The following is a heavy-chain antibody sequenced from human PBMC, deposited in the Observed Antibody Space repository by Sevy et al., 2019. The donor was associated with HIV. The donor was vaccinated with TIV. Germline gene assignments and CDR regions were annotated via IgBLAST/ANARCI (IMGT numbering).Heavy chain of an antibody. CDR1: GFTFSNAW. D-gene: IGHD1-26*01. J-gene: IGHJ4*02. CDR3: TTDPSIVGATTTDY. CDR2: IKSKTDGGTT. V-gene: IGHV3-15*01. Sequence: GGSLRLSCAASGFTFSNAWMSWVRQAPGKGLEWVGRIKSKTDGGTTDYAAPVKGRFTISRDDSKNTLYLKINSLKTKDTALYYCTTDPSIVGATTTDYWGQGTLVTVSS.